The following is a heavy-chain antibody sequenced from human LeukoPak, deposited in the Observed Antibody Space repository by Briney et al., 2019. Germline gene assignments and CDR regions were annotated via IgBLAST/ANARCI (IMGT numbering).Heavy chain of an antibody. V-gene: IGHV3-30*04. J-gene: IGHJ5*02. CDR1: GFTFSSYA. CDR3: ARGGRQLVRSPNWFDP. CDR2: ISYDGSNK. D-gene: IGHD6-6*01. Sequence: GGSLRPSCAASGFTFSSYAMHWVRQAPGKGLEWVAVISYDGSNKYYADSVKGRSTISRDNSKNTLYLQMNSLRAEHTAVYYCARGGRQLVRSPNWFDPWGQGTLVTVSS.